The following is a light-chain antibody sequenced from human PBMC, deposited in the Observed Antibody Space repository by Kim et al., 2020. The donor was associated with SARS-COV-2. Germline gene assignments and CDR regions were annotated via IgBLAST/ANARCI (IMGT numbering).Light chain of an antibody. CDR3: AAWDDSLNGVV. V-gene: IGLV1-44*01. CDR2: SNN. J-gene: IGLJ2*01. CDR1: IPHIESNT. Sequence: GAGFTLSCSGSIPHIESNTVNWNQELPGTAPKLLLYSNNQRPSGVPDRFSGSKSGTSASLAISGLQSEDEADYYCAAWDDSLNGVVFGGGTQLTVL.